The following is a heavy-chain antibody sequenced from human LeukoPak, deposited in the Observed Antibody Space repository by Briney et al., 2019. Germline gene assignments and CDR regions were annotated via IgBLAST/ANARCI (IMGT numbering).Heavy chain of an antibody. Sequence: GGSLRLSCAASGFNFSSFAMHWVRQAPGKGLEWVAVISYDGSNKYYADSVNGRFSISRDNSENTLYLQVNSLRAEDTAVYYCARDGGYWGQGTLVTVSS. CDR1: GFNFSSFA. CDR2: ISYDGSNK. J-gene: IGHJ4*02. CDR3: ARDGGY. V-gene: IGHV3-30-3*01. D-gene: IGHD3-16*01.